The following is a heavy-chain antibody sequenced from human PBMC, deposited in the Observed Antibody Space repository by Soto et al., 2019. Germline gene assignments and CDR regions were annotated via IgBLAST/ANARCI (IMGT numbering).Heavy chain of an antibody. CDR3: ARDTVTQNPHFDY. D-gene: IGHD4-17*01. CDR2: IYYSGST. Sequence: SETLSLTCTVSGGSISSGGYYWSWIRQHPGKGLEWIGYIYYSGSTYYNPSLKSRVTISADTSKNQFSLKLSSVTAADTAVYYCARDTVTQNPHFDYWGQGTLVTVSS. V-gene: IGHV4-31*03. CDR1: GGSISSGGYY. J-gene: IGHJ4*02.